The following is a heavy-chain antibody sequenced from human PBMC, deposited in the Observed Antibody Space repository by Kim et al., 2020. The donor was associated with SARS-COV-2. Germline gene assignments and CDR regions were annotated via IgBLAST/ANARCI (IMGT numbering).Heavy chain of an antibody. CDR2: IWYDGSNK. D-gene: IGHD1-26*01. CDR1: GFTFSSYG. Sequence: GGSLRLSCAASGFTFSSYGMHWVRQAPGKGLEWVAVIWYDGSNKYYADSVKGRFTISRDNSKNTLYLQMNSLRAEDTAVYYCARGAGGRGGHYYYGMDVWGQGTTVTVSS. CDR3: ARGAGGRGGHYYYGMDV. V-gene: IGHV3-33*01. J-gene: IGHJ6*02.